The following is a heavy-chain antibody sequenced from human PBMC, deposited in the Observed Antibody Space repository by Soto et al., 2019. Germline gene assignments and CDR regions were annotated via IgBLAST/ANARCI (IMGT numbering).Heavy chain of an antibody. Sequence: SETLSLTCAVSGYSITTGYYWGWVRRPPGKGVGWIGSVYHSGRTSYNPSLDSRVTISVDPSKNQSSLRLSSVHAADTAVYYCARGVNYYVSSGFYPRDYWGQGILVTVSS. CDR2: VYHSGRT. D-gene: IGHD3-22*01. V-gene: IGHV4-38-2*01. CDR1: GYSITTGYY. CDR3: ARGVNYYVSSGFYPRDY. J-gene: IGHJ4*02.